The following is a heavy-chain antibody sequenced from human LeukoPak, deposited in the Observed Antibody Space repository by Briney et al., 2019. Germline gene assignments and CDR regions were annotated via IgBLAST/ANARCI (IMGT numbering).Heavy chain of an antibody. Sequence: SETLSLTCAVYGGSFSGYYWSWIRQPPGKGLEWIGEINHSGSTNYNPSLKSRVTISVDTSKNQFFLKLSSVTAADTAVYYCATTPSPRIQRRRSPGVVDVWGQGTTVTVSS. CDR3: ATTPSPRIQRRRSPGVVDV. CDR2: INHSGST. J-gene: IGHJ6*02. D-gene: IGHD5-18*01. V-gene: IGHV4-34*01. CDR1: GGSFSGYY.